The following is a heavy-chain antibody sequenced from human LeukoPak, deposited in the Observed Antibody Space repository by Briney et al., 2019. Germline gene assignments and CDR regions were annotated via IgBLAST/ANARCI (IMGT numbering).Heavy chain of an antibody. CDR1: GYTFTSYY. V-gene: IGHV1-46*01. CDR3: ARDVQLGYCSSTSCYRGGDY. J-gene: IGHJ4*02. Sequence: GASVKVSCKASGYTFTSYYMHWVRQAPGQGLEWMGIINPSGGSTSYAQKFQGRVTMTRDTSTSTVYMELSSLRSDDTAVYYCARDVQLGYCSSTSCYRGGDYWGQGTLVTVSS. D-gene: IGHD2-2*02. CDR2: INPSGGST.